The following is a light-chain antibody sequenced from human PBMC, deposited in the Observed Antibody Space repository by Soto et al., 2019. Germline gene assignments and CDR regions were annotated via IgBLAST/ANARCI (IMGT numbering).Light chain of an antibody. CDR1: QSVTRSY. CDR3: QQYGSSSIT. J-gene: IGKJ5*01. V-gene: IGKV3-20*01. CDR2: GAS. Sequence: ESVLTQSPGTLSLSPGDRATLSCRASQSVTRSYLAWNQQKPGQAPRLLFYGASTRATGIPDRFSGSGSGTDFTLTISRLEPEDFAVYYCQQYGSSSITFGQGTRLENK.